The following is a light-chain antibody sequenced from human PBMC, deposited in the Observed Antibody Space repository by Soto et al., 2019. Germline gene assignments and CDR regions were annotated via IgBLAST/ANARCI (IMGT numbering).Light chain of an antibody. Sequence: DIQMTQSPSTLSASVGDRVSITCRASQNVNRRLAWYQQKPGKAPNLLISDVSTLESGVPSRFSGSGSGTEFTLTISSLQPDDSATYYCQQYDDYSTFGQGTKVDI. J-gene: IGKJ1*01. CDR1: QNVNRR. CDR3: QQYDDYST. CDR2: DVS. V-gene: IGKV1-5*01.